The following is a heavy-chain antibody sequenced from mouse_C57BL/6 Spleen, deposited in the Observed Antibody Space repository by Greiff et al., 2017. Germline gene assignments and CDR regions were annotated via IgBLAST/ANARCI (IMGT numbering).Heavy chain of an antibody. Sequence: QVQLQQPGAELVMPGASVKLSCKASGYTFTSYWMHWVKQRPGQGLEWIGEIDPSDSYTNYNHKFKGKSTLTVEKSSSTAYMQLSSLTAEDSAVYYCASATGTWDYYAMDYWGQGTSVTVSS. CDR1: GYTFTSYW. J-gene: IGHJ4*01. CDR3: ASATGTWDYYAMDY. CDR2: IDPSDSYT. V-gene: IGHV1-69*01. D-gene: IGHD4-1*02.